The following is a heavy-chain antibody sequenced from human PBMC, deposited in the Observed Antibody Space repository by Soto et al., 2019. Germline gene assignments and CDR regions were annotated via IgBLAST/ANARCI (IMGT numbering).Heavy chain of an antibody. Sequence: GGSLRLSCAASGFTFSSYAMSWVRQAPGKGLEWVSAISGSGGSTYYADSVKGRFTISRDNSKSTLYLQMNSLRAEDTAVYYCAKATRTKLRFLETDYYYGMDVWGQGTTVTVSS. D-gene: IGHD3-3*01. CDR2: ISGSGGST. CDR3: AKATRTKLRFLETDYYYGMDV. CDR1: GFTFSSYA. V-gene: IGHV3-23*01. J-gene: IGHJ6*02.